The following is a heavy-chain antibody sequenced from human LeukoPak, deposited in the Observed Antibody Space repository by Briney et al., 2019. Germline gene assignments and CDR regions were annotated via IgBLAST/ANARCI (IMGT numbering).Heavy chain of an antibody. J-gene: IGHJ5*02. CDR3: ARDPSSLMSVVHSNWFDP. V-gene: IGHV4-4*07. D-gene: IGHD6-13*01. CDR2: IYTSGST. Sequence: SETLSLTCTASGGSISSYYWSWIRQPAGKGLEWIGRIYTSGSTSYNPSLKSRVTMSVDTSKNQFSLKLSSVTAADTAVYYCARDPSSLMSVVHSNWFDPWGPGALVTVSS. CDR1: GGSISSYY.